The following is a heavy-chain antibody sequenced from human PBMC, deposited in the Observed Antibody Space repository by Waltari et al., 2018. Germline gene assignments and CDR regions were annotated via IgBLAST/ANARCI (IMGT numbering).Heavy chain of an antibody. CDR2: IYSGGST. V-gene: IGHV3-53*01. D-gene: IGHD3-10*01. Sequence: EVQLVESGGGLIQPGGSLRLSCAASGFTVSSNYMSWVRQAPGKGLEWVSVIYSGGSTYYADSVKGRFTISRDNSKNTLYLQMNSLRAEDTAVYYCAKDGGDYYGSGSYDYWGQGTLVTVSS. CDR1: GFTVSSNY. CDR3: AKDGGDYYGSGSYDY. J-gene: IGHJ4*02.